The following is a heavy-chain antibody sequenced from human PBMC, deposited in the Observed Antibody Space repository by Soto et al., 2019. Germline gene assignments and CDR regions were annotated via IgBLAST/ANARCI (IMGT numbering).Heavy chain of an antibody. CDR2: INHSGST. CDR3: ARGTEPGRTFDY. Sequence: PSETLSLTCAVYGGSFSGYYWSWIRQPPGKGLEWIGEINHSGSTNYNPSLKSRVTISVDTSKNQFSLKLSSVTAADAAVYYCARGTEPGRTFDYWGQGTLVTVSS. CDR1: GGSFSGYY. J-gene: IGHJ4*02. V-gene: IGHV4-34*01.